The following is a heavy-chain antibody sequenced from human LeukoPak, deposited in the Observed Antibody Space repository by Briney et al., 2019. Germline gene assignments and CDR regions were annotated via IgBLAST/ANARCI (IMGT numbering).Heavy chain of an antibody. CDR3: AKDKGCSGGGCYSDY. Sequence: PGGSLRLSCAASGFTFSSYAMTWVRQAPGKGLEWVSTISGSGGTTYYADSVKGRFTISRDNSKNTLYLQMNSLRAEDTAVYYCAKDKGCSGGGCYSDYWGQGTLVTVSS. V-gene: IGHV3-23*01. J-gene: IGHJ4*02. CDR2: ISGSGGTT. D-gene: IGHD2-15*01. CDR1: GFTFSSYA.